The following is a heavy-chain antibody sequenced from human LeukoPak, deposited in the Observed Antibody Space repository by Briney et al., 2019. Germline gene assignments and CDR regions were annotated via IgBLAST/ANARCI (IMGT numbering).Heavy chain of an antibody. CDR1: GFTFSSYA. Sequence: GGSLRLSCAASGFTFSSYAMSWVRQAPGKGLEWVSGISVSGGSTYYADSVKGRFTISRDNSKNTLYLQMNSLRAEDTAVYYCAKGDTRITMVRGVIPYWGQGTLVTVSS. V-gene: IGHV3-23*01. J-gene: IGHJ4*02. D-gene: IGHD3-10*01. CDR2: ISVSGGST. CDR3: AKGDTRITMVRGVIPY.